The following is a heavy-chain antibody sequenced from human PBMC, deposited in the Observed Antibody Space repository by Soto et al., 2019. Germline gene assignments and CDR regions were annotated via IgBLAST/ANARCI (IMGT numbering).Heavy chain of an antibody. CDR1: GGSISSSSYY. CDR2: IYYSGST. Sequence: SETLSLTCTVSGGSISSSSYYWGWIRQPPGKGLEWIGSIYYSGSTYYNPSLKSRVTISVDTSKNQFSLKLSSVTAADTAVYYCASRYSSSWLDYYGMDVSGQGTKVTVSS. D-gene: IGHD6-13*01. V-gene: IGHV4-39*01. CDR3: ASRYSSSWLDYYGMDV. J-gene: IGHJ6*02.